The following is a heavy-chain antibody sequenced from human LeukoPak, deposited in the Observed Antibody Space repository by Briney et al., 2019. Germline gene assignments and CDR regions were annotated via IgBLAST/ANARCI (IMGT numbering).Heavy chain of an antibody. D-gene: IGHD5-24*01. CDR1: GYTFTSYY. CDR2: INPSGGST. Sequence: ASVKVSCKASGYTFTSYYMHWVRQAPGQGLEWMGIINPSGGSTSYAQKFQGRLTMTRDMSTSTVYMELSRLRSDDTAVYYCARDGGDGYNFYYWGQGTLVTVSS. CDR3: ARDGGDGYNFYY. J-gene: IGHJ4*02. V-gene: IGHV1-46*01.